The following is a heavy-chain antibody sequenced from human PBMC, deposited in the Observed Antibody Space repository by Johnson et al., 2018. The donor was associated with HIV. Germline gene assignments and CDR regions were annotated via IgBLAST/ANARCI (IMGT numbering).Heavy chain of an antibody. CDR2: ISSSGSTM. Sequence: QMQLVESGGGVVQPGGSLTLSCAASGFAFHAYGMHWVRQAPGKGLEWVSYISSSGSTMYYADSVKGRFTISRDNAKNSLYLQMNSLRAEDTALYYCARDSTPWGGDYVDYAFDIWGQGTMVTVSS. V-gene: IGHV3-11*04. CDR1: GFAFHAYG. D-gene: IGHD4-17*01. J-gene: IGHJ3*02. CDR3: ARDSTPWGGDYVDYAFDI.